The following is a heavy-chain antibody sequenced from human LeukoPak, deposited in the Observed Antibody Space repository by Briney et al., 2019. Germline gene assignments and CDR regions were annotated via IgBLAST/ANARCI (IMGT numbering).Heavy chain of an antibody. J-gene: IGHJ4*02. CDR1: GGSFSGYY. CDR3: ARRRGRFDY. CDR2: INHSGST. D-gene: IGHD5-12*01. Sequence: YPLETLSLTCAVYGGSFSGYYWSWIRQPPGKGLEWIGEINHSGSTNYNPSLKSRVTISVDTSKNQFSLKLSSVTAADTVVYYCARRRGRFDYWGQGTLVTVSS. V-gene: IGHV4-34*01.